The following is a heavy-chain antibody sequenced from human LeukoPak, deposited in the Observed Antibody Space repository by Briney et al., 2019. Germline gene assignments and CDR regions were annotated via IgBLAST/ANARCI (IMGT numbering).Heavy chain of an antibody. J-gene: IGHJ3*02. D-gene: IGHD1-1*01. CDR3: ARRNEVSWFNTDAFDI. Sequence: GGSLRLSCAASGFTFSDYYMSWIRQAPGKGLEWVSYISSSGSTIYYADSVKGRFTISRDNAKNSLYLQMNSLRGEDTGVYYCARRNEVSWFNTDAFDIWGQGTMVTVS. CDR2: ISSSGSTI. V-gene: IGHV3-11*01. CDR1: GFTFSDYY.